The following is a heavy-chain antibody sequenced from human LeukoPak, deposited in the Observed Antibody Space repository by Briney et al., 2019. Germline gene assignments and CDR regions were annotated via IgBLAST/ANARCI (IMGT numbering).Heavy chain of an antibody. V-gene: IGHV1-2*02. CDR2: INPNSGGT. CDR1: GYTFTGYY. J-gene: IGHJ1*01. Sequence: ASVKVSCKASGYTFTGYYMHWVRQAPGQGLEWMGWINPNSGGTNYAQKFQGRVTMTRDTSISTAYMELSSLRSEDTAVYYCATGNYYDSSGYVFQHWGQGTLVTVSS. D-gene: IGHD3-22*01. CDR3: ATGNYYDSSGYVFQH.